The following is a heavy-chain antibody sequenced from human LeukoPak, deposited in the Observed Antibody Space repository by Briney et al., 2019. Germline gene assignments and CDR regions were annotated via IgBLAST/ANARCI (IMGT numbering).Heavy chain of an antibody. CDR2: ISGSGGST. D-gene: IGHD4/OR15-4a*01. J-gene: IGHJ6*02. Sequence: GGSLRRSCAASGFTFSSYAMNWVRQAPGKGLEWVSDISGSGGSTYHADSVKGRFTISRDNSKNTPYLQMNSLRAEDTAVYYCAKGNVYGGNGMDVWGQGTTVTVSS. CDR1: GFTFSSYA. CDR3: AKGNVYGGNGMDV. V-gene: IGHV3-23*01.